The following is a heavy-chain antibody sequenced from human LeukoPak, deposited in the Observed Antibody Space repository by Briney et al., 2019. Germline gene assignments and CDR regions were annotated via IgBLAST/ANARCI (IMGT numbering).Heavy chain of an antibody. J-gene: IGHJ6*03. CDR1: GFTFSDYY. D-gene: IGHD5-18*01. V-gene: IGHV3-11*04. Sequence: GGSLRLSCAASGFTFSDYYMSWIRQAPGKGLEWVSYISSSGSTIYYADSVKGRFTISRDNAKNSLYLQMNSLGPEDTAVYYCAKASRFGYSYGPREYFYYMDVWGKGTTVTISS. CDR3: AKASRFGYSYGPREYFYYMDV. CDR2: ISSSGSTI.